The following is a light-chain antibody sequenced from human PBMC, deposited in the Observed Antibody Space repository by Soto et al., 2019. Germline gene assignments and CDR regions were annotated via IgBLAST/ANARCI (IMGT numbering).Light chain of an antibody. V-gene: IGLV3-1*01. CDR2: QDT. Sequence: SYELTQPPSVSVSPGQTASITCSGDKLGDKYACWYQQKPGQSPVLVIYQDTKRPSGIPERISGSNSGNTATLTISGTQAMDEADYYCQTWDRSTAVFGGGTKLTVL. J-gene: IGLJ2*01. CDR3: QTWDRSTAV. CDR1: KLGDKY.